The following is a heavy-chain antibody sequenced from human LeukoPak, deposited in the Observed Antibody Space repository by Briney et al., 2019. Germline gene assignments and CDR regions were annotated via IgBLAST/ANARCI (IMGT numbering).Heavy chain of an antibody. CDR3: ARVGEQHLYYYFDY. CDR2: ISAYNGDT. CDR1: GYTFTNYG. V-gene: IGHV1-18*01. J-gene: IGHJ4*02. D-gene: IGHD6-13*01. Sequence: ASVKVSCKASGYTFTNYGISGVRQAPGQGVEGMGWISAYNGDTKTAQKVQGTVTMTTDTSTSTAYMQLRSLRSDDTAVYYCARVGEQHLYYYFDYWGQGTLVTVSS.